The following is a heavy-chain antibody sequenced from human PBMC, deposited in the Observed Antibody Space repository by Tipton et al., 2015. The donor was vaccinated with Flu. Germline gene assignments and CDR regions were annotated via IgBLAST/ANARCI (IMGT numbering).Heavy chain of an antibody. J-gene: IGHJ4*02. V-gene: IGHV3-23*01. D-gene: IGHD3-10*01. CDR3: AKYRPSYNTMGLDY. Sequence: SLRLSCAASGFTFSSYYMSWVRQAPEKGLEWVSSIDTSGVYTFYADSVKGRFTISRDNSKNTLFLQMNSLRAEDTALYFCAKYRPSYNTMGLDYWGQGTLVTVSS. CDR1: GFTFSSYY. CDR2: IDTSGVYT.